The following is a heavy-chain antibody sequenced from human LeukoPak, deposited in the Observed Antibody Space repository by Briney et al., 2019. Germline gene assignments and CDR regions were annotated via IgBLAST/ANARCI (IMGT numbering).Heavy chain of an antibody. CDR3: ARGARRGYSDY. D-gene: IGHD5-12*01. CDR1: GFTFSSYW. Sequence: GGSLRLSCAASGFTFSSYWMHCVRQAPGKGLVWVSRINSDGSSTSYADSVKGRFTISRDNAKNTLYLQMNSLRAEDTAVYYCARGARRGYSDYWGQGTLVTVSS. V-gene: IGHV3-74*01. CDR2: INSDGSST. J-gene: IGHJ4*02.